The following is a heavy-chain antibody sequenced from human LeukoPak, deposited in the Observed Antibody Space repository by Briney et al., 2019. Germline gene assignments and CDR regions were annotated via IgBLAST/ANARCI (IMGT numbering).Heavy chain of an antibody. CDR2: MNPNSGNT. V-gene: IGHV1-8*02. J-gene: IGHJ4*02. Sequence: GASVKVSCKASGYTFTSYYMHWVRQAPGQGLEWMGWMNPNSGNTGYAQKFQGRVTMTRNTSISTAYMELSSLRSEDTAVYYCARGRKVSPAAMYYWGQGTLVTVSS. CDR1: GYTFTSYY. D-gene: IGHD2-2*01. CDR3: ARGRKVSPAAMYY.